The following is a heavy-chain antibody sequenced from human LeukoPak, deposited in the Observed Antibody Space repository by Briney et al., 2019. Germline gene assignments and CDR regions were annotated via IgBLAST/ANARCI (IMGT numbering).Heavy chain of an antibody. CDR1: GGSISSYY. Sequence: SETLSLTCIVSGGSISSYYWSWIRQPPGKGLEWIGYIYYSGSTNYNPSLKSRVTISVDTSKNQFSLKLSSVTAADTAVYYCAGGTGRRYYYGSGSYYNGFDYWGQGTLVTVSS. D-gene: IGHD3-10*01. CDR3: AGGTGRRYYYGSGSYYNGFDY. J-gene: IGHJ4*02. V-gene: IGHV4-59*01. CDR2: IYYSGST.